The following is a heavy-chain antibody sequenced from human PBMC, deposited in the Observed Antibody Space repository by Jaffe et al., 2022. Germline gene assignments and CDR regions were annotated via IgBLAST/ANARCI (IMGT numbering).Heavy chain of an antibody. D-gene: IGHD3-10*01. CDR3: AREVHYYGSGMYYFDY. V-gene: IGHV4-38-2*02. CDR1: GYSISSGYY. Sequence: QVQLQESGPGLVKPSETLSLTCAVSGYSISSGYYWGWIRQPPGKGLEWIGSIYHSGSTYYNPSLKSRVTISVDTSKNQFSLKLSSVTAADTAVYYCAREVHYYGSGMYYFDYWGQGTLVTVSS. CDR2: IYHSGST. J-gene: IGHJ4*02.